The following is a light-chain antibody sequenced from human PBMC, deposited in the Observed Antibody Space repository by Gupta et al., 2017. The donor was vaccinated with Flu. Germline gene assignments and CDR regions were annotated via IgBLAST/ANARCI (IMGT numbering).Light chain of an antibody. CDR1: NSDVGGYNY. CDR2: EVS. CDR3: SSYTSSSKV. Sequence: QSALTQPASVSGSPGQSITISCPGTNSDVGGYNYVSWYQQHPGKAPKLMIYEVSYRPSGVSNRFSGSKSGNTASLTISGLQAEDEADYYCSSYTSSSKVFGTGTKVTVL. V-gene: IGLV2-14*01. J-gene: IGLJ1*01.